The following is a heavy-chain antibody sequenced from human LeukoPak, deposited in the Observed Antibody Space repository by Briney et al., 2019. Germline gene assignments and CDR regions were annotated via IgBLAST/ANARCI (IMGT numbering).Heavy chain of an antibody. Sequence: GGSLRLSCAASGFTFSTYAMSWVRQAPGKGLEWVSDISGSGGSTYYADSVKGRFTVSRDNSKNTLYLQMSSLRADDTAVYYCAKGPRQQLVTRFDNWGQGTLVTVSS. CDR3: AKGPRQQLVTRFDN. D-gene: IGHD6-13*01. V-gene: IGHV3-23*01. CDR1: GFTFSTYA. CDR2: ISGSGGST. J-gene: IGHJ4*02.